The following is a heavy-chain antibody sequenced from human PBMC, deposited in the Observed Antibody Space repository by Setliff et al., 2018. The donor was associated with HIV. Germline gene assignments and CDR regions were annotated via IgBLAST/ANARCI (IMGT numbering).Heavy chain of an antibody. J-gene: IGHJ3*02. V-gene: IGHV3-53*01. CDR2: INDSGST. CDR3: AKDPPGDYNGMPGDI. CDR1: GFTVSSNY. Sequence: PGGSLRLSCAASGFTVSSNYMTWVRQAPGKGLEWVSVINDSGSTKYAYSVRGRFTISRDNSKNTVFLQMNSLRAEDTAVYYCAKDPPGDYNGMPGDIWGQGTMVTVSS. D-gene: IGHD1-1*01.